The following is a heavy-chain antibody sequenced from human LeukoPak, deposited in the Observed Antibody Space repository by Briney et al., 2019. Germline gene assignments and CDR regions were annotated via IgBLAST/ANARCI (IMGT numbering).Heavy chain of an antibody. D-gene: IGHD5-24*01. CDR2: IYYSGAT. CDR3: ARRPIEMAAIREDKWLDP. J-gene: IGHJ5*02. Sequence: PSETLSLTCTVSGSSISGPSWNWIRQPPGKGLEWIGRIYYSGATNYNPSLKGRVTMSIDTSKNQFSLKLSSVTAADTAVYYCARRPIEMAAIREDKWLDPWGQGTLVTVSS. CDR1: GSSISGPS. V-gene: IGHV4-59*08.